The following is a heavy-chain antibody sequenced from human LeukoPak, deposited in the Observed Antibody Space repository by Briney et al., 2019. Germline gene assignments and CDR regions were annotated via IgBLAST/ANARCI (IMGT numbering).Heavy chain of an antibody. CDR3: ARAEAGDCSSTTCYCFRWFDP. Sequence: SETLSLTCAVYRGSFSGYYWSWIRQPPGKGLEWIGKINHTGSTGYNPSLKSRVIISVDKSKNQFSLKLTSVTAADTAVYYCARAEAGDCSSTTCYCFRWFDPWGQGTLVTVSS. D-gene: IGHD2-2*01. CDR2: INHTGST. V-gene: IGHV4-34*01. CDR1: RGSFSGYY. J-gene: IGHJ5*02.